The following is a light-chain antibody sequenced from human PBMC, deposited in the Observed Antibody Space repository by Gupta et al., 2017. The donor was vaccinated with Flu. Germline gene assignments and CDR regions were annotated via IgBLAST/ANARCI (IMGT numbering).Light chain of an antibody. V-gene: IGLV2-14*01. CDR1: SRAVGGYNY. J-gene: IGLJ3*02. CDR2: EVS. CDR3: RSYTSSSNLVV. Sequence: MTTTTTGTSRAVGGYNYFSWSHQPPGQAPNLLIYEVSSRPSVVSNRFSGSKSGTTASLTISGLQAEDEADYYCRSYTSSSNLVVFGGGTKLTVL.